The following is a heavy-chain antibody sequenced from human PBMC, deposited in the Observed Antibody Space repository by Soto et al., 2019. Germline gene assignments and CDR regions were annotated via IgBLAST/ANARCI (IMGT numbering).Heavy chain of an antibody. CDR1: GGSISSGGYY. Sequence: QVQLQESGPGLVKPSQTLSLTCTVSGGSISSGGYYWSWIRQHPGKGLEWIGYIYYSGSTYYNPSLKSRVTISVDTSKNQFCLKLSSVTAADTAVYYCARGSADYSYNWFDPWGQGTLVTVSS. CDR3: ARGSADYSYNWFDP. V-gene: IGHV4-31*03. D-gene: IGHD4-4*01. J-gene: IGHJ5*02. CDR2: IYYSGST.